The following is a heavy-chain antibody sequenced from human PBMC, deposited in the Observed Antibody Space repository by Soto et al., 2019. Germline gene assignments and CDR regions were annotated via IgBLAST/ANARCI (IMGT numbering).Heavy chain of an antibody. J-gene: IGHJ5*02. D-gene: IGHD2-15*01. V-gene: IGHV3-7*01. Sequence: EVQLVESGGGLVQPGGSLRLSCEASGFTFSSYWMTWVRQAPGKGLEWGANIKQDGSEKDYVDSVKGRFTISRDSAKNSLYLPMNSLRAEDTAVYYCAREPHKVDGSGGRCFENARDTWFDPWGQGTLVTVSS. CDR3: AREPHKVDGSGGRCFENARDTWFDP. CDR2: IKQDGSEK. CDR1: GFTFSSYW.